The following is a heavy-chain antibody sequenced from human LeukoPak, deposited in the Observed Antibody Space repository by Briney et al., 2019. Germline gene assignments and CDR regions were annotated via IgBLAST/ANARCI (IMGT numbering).Heavy chain of an antibody. CDR3: VRGSYGAYDY. J-gene: IGHJ4*02. CDR2: ISSDSSYI. V-gene: IGHV3-21*01. CDR1: GFNFNTYT. D-gene: IGHD4-17*01. Sequence: GGSLRLSCAASGFNFNTYTMNWVRRAPGKGLEWVSSISSDSSYIYYADAVHGRFTVSRDNAKYSLYLQMNSLRAEDTAVYYCVRGSYGAYDYWGQGSLVTVSS.